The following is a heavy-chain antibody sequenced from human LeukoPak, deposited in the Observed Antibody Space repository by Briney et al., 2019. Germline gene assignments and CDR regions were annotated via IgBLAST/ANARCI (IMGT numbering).Heavy chain of an antibody. CDR2: IVVGSGNT. CDR1: GFTFTSSA. Sequence: SVKVSSKASGFTFTSSAVQWVRQARGQRLEWIGWIVVGSGNTNYAQKFQERVTITRDMSTSTAYMELSSLRSEDTAVYYCAASPDYYDSSGYSYYFDYWGQGTLVTISS. CDR3: AASPDYYDSSGYSYYFDY. V-gene: IGHV1-58*01. D-gene: IGHD3-22*01. J-gene: IGHJ4*02.